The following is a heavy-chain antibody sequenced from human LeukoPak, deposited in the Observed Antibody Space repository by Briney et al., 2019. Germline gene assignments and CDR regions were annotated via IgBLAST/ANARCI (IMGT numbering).Heavy chain of an antibody. CDR2: INQDGSEK. D-gene: IGHD3-22*01. Sequence: PGGSLRLSCAASGLTLSNYWMTWVRQAPGKGLEWVANINQDGSEKNYVDSVKGRFTISRDNAKNSLYLEMNSLRAEDMGMYYCAGDSRGYPYWGQGTLVTVSP. CDR3: AGDSRGYPY. J-gene: IGHJ4*02. CDR1: GLTLSNYW. V-gene: IGHV3-7*05.